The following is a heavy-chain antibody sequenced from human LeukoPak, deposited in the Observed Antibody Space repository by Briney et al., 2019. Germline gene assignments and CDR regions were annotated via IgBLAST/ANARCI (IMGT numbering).Heavy chain of an antibody. CDR2: ISGSGGNT. CDR1: GFIFSSYA. D-gene: IGHD1-26*01. V-gene: IGHV3-23*01. Sequence: PGGSLRLSYVASGFIFSSYAMSWVRQAPGKGLEWVSAISGSGGNTKYADSVKGRFTISRDNSKNTLYLQMNSLRAEDMAVYYCAKSESGSYTPYFQYWGQGTLVTVSS. CDR3: AKSESGSYTPYFQY. J-gene: IGHJ1*01.